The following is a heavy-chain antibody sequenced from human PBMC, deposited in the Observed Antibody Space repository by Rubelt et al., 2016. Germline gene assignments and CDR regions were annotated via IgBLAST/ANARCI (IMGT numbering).Heavy chain of an antibody. V-gene: IGHV1-69*04. D-gene: IGHD3-16*01. CDR1: GGTFSSYA. Sequence: QVQLVQSGAEVKKPGASVKVSCKASGGTFSSYAISWVRQAPGQGLEWMGRIIPILGLANYAQKFQGRVTITADKSTSTAYMELSSPRSEDTAVYYCARSLATKGDYDDYWGQGTLVTVSS. CDR2: IIPILGLA. CDR3: ARSLATKGDYDDY. J-gene: IGHJ4*02.